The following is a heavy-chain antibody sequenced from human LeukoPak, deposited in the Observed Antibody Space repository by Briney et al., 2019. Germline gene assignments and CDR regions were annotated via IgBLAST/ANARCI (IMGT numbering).Heavy chain of an antibody. Sequence: GGSLRLSCAASGFTFSNSVMSWVRQAPGKGQEWVSAISSDGTSTYYADSVKGRFTISRDNSKDTLYLQMNSLRVEDTAVYYCAKGSAAVRPYYFDYWGQGTLVTVSS. D-gene: IGHD3-10*01. CDR2: ISSDGTST. V-gene: IGHV3-23*01. J-gene: IGHJ4*02. CDR3: AKGSAAVRPYYFDY. CDR1: GFTFSNSV.